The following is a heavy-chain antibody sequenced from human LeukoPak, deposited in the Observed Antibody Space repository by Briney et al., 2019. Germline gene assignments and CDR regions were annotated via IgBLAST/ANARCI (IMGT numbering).Heavy chain of an antibody. V-gene: IGHV3-7*01. CDR3: ARDRGGVQLGY. J-gene: IGHJ4*02. CDR2: INHNGNVN. D-gene: IGHD1-1*01. Sequence: GGSLRLSCAASGFTFSSYWMNWARQAPGKGLEWVASINHNGNVNYYVDSVKGRFTISRDNPKNSLYLQMNSLRAEDTAVYYCARDRGGVQLGYWGQGTLVTVSS. CDR1: GFTFSSYW.